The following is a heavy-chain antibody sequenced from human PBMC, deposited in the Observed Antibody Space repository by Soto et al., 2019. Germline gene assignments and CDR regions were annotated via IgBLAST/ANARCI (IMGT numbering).Heavy chain of an antibody. J-gene: IGHJ5*02. D-gene: IGHD1-1*01. CDR1: GYTFTSYA. CDR3: ARSIVLLPTGLQREFDP. CDR2: VSPYNGNT. Sequence: QVHLVQSGAEVKKPGASVKVSCKASGYTFTSYAISWVRQAPGQGLAWMGWVSPYNGNTDYAQNLQGRVTMTTDTSTSTAYMELRNLRSDDTAVYYCARSIVLLPTGLQREFDPWGQGTLVTVSS. V-gene: IGHV1-18*01.